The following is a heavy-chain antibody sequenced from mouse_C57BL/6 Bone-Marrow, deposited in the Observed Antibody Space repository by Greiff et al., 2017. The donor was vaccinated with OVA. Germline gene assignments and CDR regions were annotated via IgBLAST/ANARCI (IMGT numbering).Heavy chain of an antibody. D-gene: IGHD2-1*01. Sequence: QVQLQQSGPELVKPGASVKISCKASGYTFTDYYINWVKQRPEQGLEWIGYIYPRDGSTKYNEKFKGKATLTADKSSSTAYMQLNSLTSEDSAVYFCARLGGNSWFAYWGQGTLVTVSA. J-gene: IGHJ3*01. CDR1: GYTFTDYY. V-gene: IGHV1S12*01. CDR3: ARLGGNSWFAY. CDR2: IYPRDGST.